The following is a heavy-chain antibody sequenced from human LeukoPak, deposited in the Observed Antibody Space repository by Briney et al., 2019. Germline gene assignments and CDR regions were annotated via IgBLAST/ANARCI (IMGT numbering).Heavy chain of an antibody. CDR1: GGSFSGYY. J-gene: IGHJ4*02. D-gene: IGHD3-10*01. CDR2: INHSGST. V-gene: IGHV4-34*01. Sequence: PSETLSLTCAVYGGSFSGYYWSWIRQPPGKGLEWIGEINHSGSTNYNPSLKSRVTISVDTSKNQFSLELSSVTAADTAVYYCARARYGSGSYWYWGQGTLVTVSS. CDR3: ARARYGSGSYWY.